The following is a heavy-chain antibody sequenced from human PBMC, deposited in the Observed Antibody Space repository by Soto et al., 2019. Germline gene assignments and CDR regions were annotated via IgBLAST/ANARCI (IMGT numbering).Heavy chain of an antibody. CDR1: GGTFSSYA. CDR3: ARGIVDCSSNSCYGRAYYYYGMDV. CDR2: IIPIFGTA. J-gene: IGHJ6*02. D-gene: IGHD2-2*01. Sequence: QVQLVQSGAEVKKPGSSVKVSCKASGGTFSSYAISWVRQAPGQGLEWMGGIIPIFGTANYAQKFQGRVTITADESTSTAYMELSSLRSEETAVYYCARGIVDCSSNSCYGRAYYYYGMDVWGQGTPVTVSS. V-gene: IGHV1-69*01.